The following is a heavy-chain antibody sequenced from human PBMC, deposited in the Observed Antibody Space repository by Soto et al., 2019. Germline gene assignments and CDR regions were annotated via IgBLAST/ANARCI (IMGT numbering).Heavy chain of an antibody. CDR3: ARHKGYCSSTSCYWISAFDI. Sequence: GESLKISCKGSGYSFTSYWISWVRQMPGKGLEWMGRIDPSDSYTNYSPSFQGHVTISADKSISTAYLQWSSLKASDTAMYYCARHKGYCSSTSCYWISAFDIWGQGTMVTVSS. CDR1: GYSFTSYW. CDR2: IDPSDSYT. J-gene: IGHJ3*02. V-gene: IGHV5-10-1*01. D-gene: IGHD2-2*01.